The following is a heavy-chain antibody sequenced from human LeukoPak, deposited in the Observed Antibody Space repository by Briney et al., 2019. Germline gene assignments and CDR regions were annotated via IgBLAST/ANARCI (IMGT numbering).Heavy chain of an antibody. J-gene: IGHJ3*02. CDR3: ARRSYGAKLRAFDI. CDR1: GGSFSGYY. Sequence: SETLSLTCAVYGGSFSGYYWSWIRQPPGKGLEWIGEINHSGGTNYNPPLKSRVTISVDTSKNQFSLRLSSVTAADTAVYYCARRSYGAKLRAFDIWGQGTMVTVSS. V-gene: IGHV4-34*01. CDR2: INHSGGT. D-gene: IGHD2-15*01.